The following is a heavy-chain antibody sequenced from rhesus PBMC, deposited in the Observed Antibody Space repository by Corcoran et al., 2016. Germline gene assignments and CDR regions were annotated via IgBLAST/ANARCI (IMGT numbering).Heavy chain of an antibody. CDR3: ARWLVAPAMGDY. V-gene: IGHV4S10*01. CDR1: GGSISDSYR. J-gene: IGHJ4*01. D-gene: IGHD4-4*01. CDR2: IGGSSGST. Sequence: QVQLQESGPGVVKPSETLSLTCAVSGGSISDSYRWSWIRQPPGKGLEWIGYIGGSSGSTNYNPSLKSRVTISKDTSKNQFSLKLSSVTAADTAVYYGARWLVAPAMGDYWGQGVLVTVSS.